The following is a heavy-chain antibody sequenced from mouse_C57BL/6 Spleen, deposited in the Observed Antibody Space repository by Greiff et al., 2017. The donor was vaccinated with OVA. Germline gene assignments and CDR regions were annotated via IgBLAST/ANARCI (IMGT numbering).Heavy chain of an antibody. CDR2: IRLKSDNYAT. Sequence: EVKVVESGGGLVQPGGSMKLSCVASGFTFSNYWMNWVRQSPEKGLEWVAQIRLKSDNYATHYAESVKGRFTISRDDSKSSVYLQMNNLRAEDTGIYYCTGDGSSAWYFDVWGTGTTVTVSS. V-gene: IGHV6-3*01. CDR1: GFTFSNYW. J-gene: IGHJ1*03. CDR3: TGDGSSAWYFDV. D-gene: IGHD1-1*01.